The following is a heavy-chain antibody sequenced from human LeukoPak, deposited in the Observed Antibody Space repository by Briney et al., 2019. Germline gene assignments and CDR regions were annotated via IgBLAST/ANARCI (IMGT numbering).Heavy chain of an antibody. Sequence: ASVKVSCKPSGYTFTSYDINWVRQATGQGLEWMGWMNPNSGNTGYAQKFQGRVTMTRNTSISTAYMELSSLRSEDTAMYYCARGRSGREYSSSFYYMDVWGKGTTVTVSS. V-gene: IGHV1-8*01. CDR2: MNPNSGNT. CDR3: ARGRSGREYSSSFYYMDV. CDR1: GYTFTSYD. D-gene: IGHD6-13*01. J-gene: IGHJ6*03.